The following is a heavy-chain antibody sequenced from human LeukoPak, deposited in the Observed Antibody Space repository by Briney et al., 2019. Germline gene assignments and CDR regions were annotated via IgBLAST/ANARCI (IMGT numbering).Heavy chain of an antibody. Sequence: SSETLSLTCTVSGGSISSYYWSWIRQPPGNGLEWIGYIYYSGSTNYNPSLKSRVTISVDTSKNQFSLKLSSVTAADTAVYYCARDLGGYFDYWGQGTLVTVSS. CDR2: IYYSGST. CDR1: GGSISSYY. J-gene: IGHJ4*02. V-gene: IGHV4-59*01. CDR3: ARDLGGYFDY. D-gene: IGHD4-23*01.